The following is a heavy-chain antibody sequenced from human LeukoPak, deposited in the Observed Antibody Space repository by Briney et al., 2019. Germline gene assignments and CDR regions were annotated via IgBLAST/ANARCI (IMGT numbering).Heavy chain of an antibody. J-gene: IGHJ4*02. D-gene: IGHD4-17*01. CDR3: AKSFLAMTTVTPLDY. Sequence: PGGSLRLSCAASGFTFSIYAMSWVRQAPGKGLEWVSAISGSGGSTYYADSVKGRFTISRDNSKNTLYLQMNSLRAEDTAVYYCAKSFLAMTTVTPLDYWGQGTLVTVSS. CDR2: ISGSGGST. V-gene: IGHV3-23*01. CDR1: GFTFSIYA.